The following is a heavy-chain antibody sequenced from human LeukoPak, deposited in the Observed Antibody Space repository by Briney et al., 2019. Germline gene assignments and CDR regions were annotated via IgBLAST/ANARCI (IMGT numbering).Heavy chain of an antibody. CDR2: INHSGST. CDR1: GGSFSGYY. D-gene: IGHD5-18*01. J-gene: IGHJ4*02. V-gene: IGHV4-34*01. Sequence: SETLSLTCAVYGGSFSGYYWSWIRQPPGKGLEWIGEINHSGSTNYNPSLKSRVTISMDKSKNQLSLKLNFVTAADTAVYYCARDRGGYTYSHDYWGQGTLVTVSS. CDR3: ARDRGGYTYSHDY.